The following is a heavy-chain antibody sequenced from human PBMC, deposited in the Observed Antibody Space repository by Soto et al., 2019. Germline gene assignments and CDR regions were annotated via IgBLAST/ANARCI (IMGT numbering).Heavy chain of an antibody. CDR3: ARDWTPLILGRYYYMDV. J-gene: IGHJ6*03. V-gene: IGHV3-48*01. D-gene: IGHD3-16*01. CDR1: GFTCSSYG. Sequence: PGGSLRLSCAASGFTCSSYGMHWVRQAPGKGLEWVSYISSSRSTIYYADSVKGRFTTSRDNAKNSLYLQMNSLRAEDTAVYYCARDWTPLILGRYYYMDVWGKRTTVTVSS. CDR2: ISSSRSTI.